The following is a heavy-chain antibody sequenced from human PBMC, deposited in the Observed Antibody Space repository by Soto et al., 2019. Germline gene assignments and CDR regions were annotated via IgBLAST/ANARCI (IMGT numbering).Heavy chain of an antibody. Sequence: GASVKVSCKASGGTFSSYAISWVRQAPGQGLEWMGGIIPIFGTANYAQKFQGRVTITADKYTSTAYMELSSLRSEDTAVYYCARGVVVVPAAIRDGRMDVWGQGTTVTVSS. CDR2: IIPIFGTA. CDR1: GGTFSSYA. J-gene: IGHJ6*02. CDR3: ARGVVVVPAAIRDGRMDV. D-gene: IGHD2-2*02. V-gene: IGHV1-69*06.